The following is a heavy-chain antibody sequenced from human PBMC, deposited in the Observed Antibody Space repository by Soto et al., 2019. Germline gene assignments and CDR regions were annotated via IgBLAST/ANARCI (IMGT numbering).Heavy chain of an antibody. V-gene: IGHV1-18*01. CDR3: ARALVYYCGSGSHHWFDP. D-gene: IGHD3-10*01. CDR1: GYTFTSYG. CDR2: ISAYNGNT. Sequence: QVQLVQSGAEVKKPGASVKVSCKASGYTFTSYGISWVRQAPGQGLEGMGWISAYNGNTNYAQKLQGRVTMTTDTATSTAYMELRSLRSDDTAVYYCARALVYYCGSGSHHWFDPWGQGTLVTVSS. J-gene: IGHJ5*02.